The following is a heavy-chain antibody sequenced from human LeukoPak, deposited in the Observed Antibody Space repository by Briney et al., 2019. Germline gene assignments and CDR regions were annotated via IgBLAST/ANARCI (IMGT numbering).Heavy chain of an antibody. CDR3: ARNPYYDFWSGYYPFDF. CDR2: INPSGGST. CDR1: GYTFTSYY. V-gene: IGHV1-46*01. Sequence: ASVKVSCKASGYTFTSYYMHWVRQAPGQGLEWMGIINPSGGSTSYAQKFQGRVTMTTDTSTSTAYVEMRSLGPDDTAVYYCARNPYYDFWSGYYPFDFWGQGTPVTVSA. J-gene: IGHJ4*02. D-gene: IGHD3-3*01.